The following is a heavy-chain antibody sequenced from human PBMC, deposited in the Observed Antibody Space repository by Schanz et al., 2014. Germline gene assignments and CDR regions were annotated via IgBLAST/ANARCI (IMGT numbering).Heavy chain of an antibody. V-gene: IGHV3-23*01. CDR1: GFTLSNYA. Sequence: EMQLLESGGGLAQPGGSLRLSCAASGFTLSNYAMSWVRQAPGKGLVWVSRIKSDGSSTSYADSVKGRFTISRDNSKNTLYLQMNSLRPEDTAVYYCAKYRGYYRVSGSYRELEYWGQGTLVTVSS. J-gene: IGHJ4*02. D-gene: IGHD3-10*01. CDR3: AKYRGYYRVSGSYRELEY. CDR2: IKSDGSST.